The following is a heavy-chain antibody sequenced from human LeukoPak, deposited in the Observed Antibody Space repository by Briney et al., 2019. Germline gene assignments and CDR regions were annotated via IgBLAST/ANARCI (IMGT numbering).Heavy chain of an antibody. J-gene: IGHJ5*02. D-gene: IGHD2-2*01. CDR3: AKWPIGYCSTIDCYS. V-gene: IGHV3-23*01. CDR1: GFNFRKDA. CDR2: ISASGGYT. Sequence: GGSLRLSCAAGGFNFRKDAMRGGRQAPGKGVEGVSGISASGGYTNYADSVKGRFTISRDNSKNTLYLQMNSLRAEDTAVYYCAKWPIGYCSTIDCYSWGQGTLVTVSS.